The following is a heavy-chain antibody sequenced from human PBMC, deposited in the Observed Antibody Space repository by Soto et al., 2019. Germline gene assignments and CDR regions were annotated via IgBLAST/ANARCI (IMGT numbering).Heavy chain of an antibody. CDR2: INHSGST. V-gene: IGHV4-34*01. CDR1: GGSFSGYY. D-gene: IGHD5-18*01. J-gene: IGHJ5*02. CDR3: ARGQGGYSYPNWFDP. Sequence: SETLSLTCAVYGGSFSGYYWSWIRQPPGKGLEWIGEINHSGSTNYNPSLKSRVSISVDTSKNQFSLKLSSVTAADTAVYYCARGQGGYSYPNWFDPWGQGTLVTVSS.